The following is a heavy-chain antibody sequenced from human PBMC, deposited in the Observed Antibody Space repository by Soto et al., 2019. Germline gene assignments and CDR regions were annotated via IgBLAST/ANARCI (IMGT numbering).Heavy chain of an antibody. D-gene: IGHD3-3*01. CDR3: ARDVNFGSYYFDL. CDR2: IWYDGSRK. J-gene: IGHJ2*01. CDR1: GFISSNYG. Sequence: HEQLVESGGGVVQPGKSLRLSCAASGFISSNYGVHWVRQAPGKGLEWVAFIWYDGSRKYYADSVKGRFTISTDNRNNTVFLEMNSLGADDTRLYYCARDVNFGSYYFDLWGRGALVAVSS. V-gene: IGHV3-33*01.